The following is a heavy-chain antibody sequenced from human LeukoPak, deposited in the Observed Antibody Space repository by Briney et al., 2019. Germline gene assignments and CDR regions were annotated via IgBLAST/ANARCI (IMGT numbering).Heavy chain of an antibody. Sequence: KPGGSLRLSCAASGFTFSSYGMNWVRQAPGKGLEWVSAISGSGGSTYYADSVKGRFTISRDNSKNTLYLQMNSLRAEDTAVYYCAKEKVYYDSSGYSAYYFDYWGQGTLVTVSS. CDR3: AKEKVYYDSSGYSAYYFDY. D-gene: IGHD3-22*01. J-gene: IGHJ4*02. V-gene: IGHV3-23*01. CDR2: ISGSGGST. CDR1: GFTFSSYG.